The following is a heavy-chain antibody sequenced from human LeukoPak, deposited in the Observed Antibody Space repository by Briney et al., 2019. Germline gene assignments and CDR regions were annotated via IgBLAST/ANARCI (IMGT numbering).Heavy chain of an antibody. CDR2: FYDSGDF. D-gene: IGHD1-26*01. CDR3: ARLLRPGGRKGDAFDI. J-gene: IGHJ3*02. Sequence: SQTLSLTCTVSGGSISGHHWTWIRQPPATGLEWIGYFYDSGDFNYNPSLKSRVTIWMDMSNNQFSLTMSSVSAADTAMYYCARLLRPGGRKGDAFDIWGQGTLVTVSS. CDR1: GGSISGHH. V-gene: IGHV4-59*08.